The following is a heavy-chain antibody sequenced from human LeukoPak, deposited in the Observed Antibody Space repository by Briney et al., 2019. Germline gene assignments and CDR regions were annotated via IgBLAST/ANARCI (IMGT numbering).Heavy chain of an antibody. CDR1: GDSVSSDRAA. D-gene: IGHD2-2*01. V-gene: IGHV6-1*01. Sequence: SQTLSLTCAVSGDSVSSDRAAWNWTRQSPSRGLDWLGRTYFRSKWYNDYAVSVKSRITINPDTSKNQFSLQLNSVTPEDTAVYYCASGPAGSHFDYWGQGTLVTVSS. CDR2: TYFRSKWYN. CDR3: ASGPAGSHFDY. J-gene: IGHJ4*02.